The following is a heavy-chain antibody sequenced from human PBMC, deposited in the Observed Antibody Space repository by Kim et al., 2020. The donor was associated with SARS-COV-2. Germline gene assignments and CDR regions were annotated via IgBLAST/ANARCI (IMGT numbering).Heavy chain of an antibody. D-gene: IGHD6-13*01. CDR1: GDSIRYYY. CDR3: ASLAAGYGLDV. J-gene: IGHJ6*02. Sequence: SETLSLTCGVSGDSIRYYYWSWIRQPPGKGLEWIGYSYYTGNTNYNPSLKSRVTISVDTSKNQFSLKLNSVTAADTAVYYCASLAAGYGLDVWGQGTTVT. CDR2: SYYTGNT. V-gene: IGHV4-59*01.